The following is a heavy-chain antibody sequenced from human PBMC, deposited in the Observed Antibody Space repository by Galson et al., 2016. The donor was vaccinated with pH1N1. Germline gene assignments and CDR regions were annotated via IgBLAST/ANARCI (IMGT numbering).Heavy chain of an antibody. V-gene: IGHV1-24*01. CDR1: GFALT. Sequence: SVKVSCKVYGFALTMHWVRQAPGKGLEWMGGFDPTDEETTYAQKFQGRLTLTDDASTDTVYMELRRLRSEDTAVYYCATLLGSHLADFSSPPDDYWGQGTLVTVSS. CDR3: ATLLGSHLADFSSPPDDY. J-gene: IGHJ4*02. CDR2: FDPTDEET. D-gene: IGHD3-16*02.